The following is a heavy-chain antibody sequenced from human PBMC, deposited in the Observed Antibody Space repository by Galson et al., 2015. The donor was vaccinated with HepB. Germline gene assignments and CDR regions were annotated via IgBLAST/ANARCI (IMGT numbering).Heavy chain of an antibody. D-gene: IGHD6-19*01. J-gene: IGHJ3*02. CDR1: GYTFTGYY. CDR2: ISPNSGGT. Sequence: SVKVSCKASGYTFTGYYMHWVRQAPGQGLEWMGRISPNSGGTNYAQKFQGRVTMTRDTSISTAYMELSRLRSDDTVVYYCARAVAGTLYAFDIWGQGTMVTVSS. CDR3: ARAVAGTLYAFDI. V-gene: IGHV1-2*05.